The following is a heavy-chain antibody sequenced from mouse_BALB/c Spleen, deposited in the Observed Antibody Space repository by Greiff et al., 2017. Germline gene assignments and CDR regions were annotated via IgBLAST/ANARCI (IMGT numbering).Heavy chain of an antibody. Sequence: EVQLQQPGAELVRPGASVKIPCKASGYTFTDYNMDWVKQSHGKSLEWIGDINPNNGGTIYNQKFKGKATLTVDKSSSTAYMELSSLTSEDSAVYYCASTGTGFDYWGQGTTLTVSS. J-gene: IGHJ2*01. CDR2: INPNNGGT. CDR3: ASTGTGFDY. V-gene: IGHV1-18*01. D-gene: IGHD1-1*01. CDR1: GYTFTDYN.